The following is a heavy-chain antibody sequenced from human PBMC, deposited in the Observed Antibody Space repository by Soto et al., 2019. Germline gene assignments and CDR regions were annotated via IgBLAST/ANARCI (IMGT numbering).Heavy chain of an antibody. Sequence: SETLSLTCTVSGGSISSSSYYWGWIRQPPGKGLEWIGSIYYSGSTYYNPSLKSRVTISVDTSKNQFSLKLSSVTAADTAVYYCARQPYSNDFDYWGQGTLVTVSS. D-gene: IGHD6-13*01. CDR3: ARQPYSNDFDY. CDR1: GGSISSSSYY. CDR2: IYYSGST. V-gene: IGHV4-39*01. J-gene: IGHJ4*02.